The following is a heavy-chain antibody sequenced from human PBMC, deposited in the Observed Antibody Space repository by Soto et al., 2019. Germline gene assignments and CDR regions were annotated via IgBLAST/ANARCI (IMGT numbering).Heavy chain of an antibody. J-gene: IGHJ4*02. D-gene: IGHD2-15*01. V-gene: IGHV3-21*01. CDR1: GFTFSSYS. CDR2: ISSSSSYI. CDR3: AREACSGGSCYPGGY. Sequence: EVQLVESGGGLVKPGGPLRLSCAASGFTFSSYSMNWVRQAPGKGLEWVSSISSSSSYIYYADSVKGRFTISRDNAKNSLYLQMNSLRAEDTAVYYCAREACSGGSCYPGGYWGQGTLVTVSS.